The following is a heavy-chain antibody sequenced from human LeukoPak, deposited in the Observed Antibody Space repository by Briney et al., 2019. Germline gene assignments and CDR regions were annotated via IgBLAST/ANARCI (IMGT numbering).Heavy chain of an antibody. V-gene: IGHV3-49*04. J-gene: IGHJ1*01. Sequence: GGSMRLSCTASGFTFGNYAMSWVRQAPGKGLEWVGFIRSKAYGGTTEYAASVKGRFTISRDDSKSIAYLQMNSLKTEDTAVYYCTFDYGGNTGYFQHWGQGTLVTVSS. CDR3: TFDYGGNTGYFQH. CDR2: IRSKAYGGTT. D-gene: IGHD4-23*01. CDR1: GFTFGNYA.